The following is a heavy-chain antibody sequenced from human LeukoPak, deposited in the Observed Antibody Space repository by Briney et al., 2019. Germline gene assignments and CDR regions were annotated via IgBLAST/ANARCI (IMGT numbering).Heavy chain of an antibody. CDR2: ISGSGGST. V-gene: IGHV3-23*01. CDR3: ARAVDVYTYGYGY. J-gene: IGHJ4*02. CDR1: GFTFSGYT. D-gene: IGHD5-18*01. Sequence: GGSLRLSCAASGFTFSGYTMSWVRQAPGKGLEWVSAISGSGGSTSSADSVKGRFTISRDNSKNTLYLQMNSLRDEDTAVYYCARAVDVYTYGYGYWGQGTLVTVSS.